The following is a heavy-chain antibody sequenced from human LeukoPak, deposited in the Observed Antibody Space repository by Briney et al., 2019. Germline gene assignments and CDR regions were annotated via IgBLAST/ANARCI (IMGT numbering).Heavy chain of an antibody. CDR3: ARDPPRSVGASDI. D-gene: IGHD1-26*01. Sequence: QPGRSLRLSCAASGFTFSSYGMHWVRQAPGKGLEWVAVIWYDGSNKYYADSVKGRFTISRDNSKNTLYLQMNSLRAEDTAVYYCARDPPRSVGASDIWGQGTMVTVSS. J-gene: IGHJ3*02. CDR1: GFTFSSYG. CDR2: IWYDGSNK. V-gene: IGHV3-33*01.